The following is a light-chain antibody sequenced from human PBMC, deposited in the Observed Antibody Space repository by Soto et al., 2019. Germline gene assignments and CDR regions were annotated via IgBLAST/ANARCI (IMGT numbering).Light chain of an antibody. V-gene: IGKV1-9*01. CDR2: AAS. CDR3: QQLHTYPIT. CDR1: QDISSY. J-gene: IGKJ5*01. Sequence: DIQLTQSPSFLSASVGDRVTITCRAGQDISSYLAWYQQKPGKAPELLVYAASTLQSGVPSRFSGSGSGTEFTLTISSLQPEDFATYYCQQLHTYPITFGQGTRLEIK.